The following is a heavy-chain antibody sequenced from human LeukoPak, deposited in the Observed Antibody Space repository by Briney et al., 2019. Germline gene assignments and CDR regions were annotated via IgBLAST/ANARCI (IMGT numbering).Heavy chain of an antibody. CDR2: INPNSGGT. Sequence: ASVKVSCKASGYTFTSYYMHWVRQAPGQGLEWMGWINPNSGGTNYAQKFQGRVTMTRDTSISTACMELSRLRSDDTAMYYCARVGSYYDSSGSFYDIWGQGTMVTVSS. CDR1: GYTFTSYY. J-gene: IGHJ3*02. V-gene: IGHV1-2*02. CDR3: ARVGSYYDSSGSFYDI. D-gene: IGHD3-22*01.